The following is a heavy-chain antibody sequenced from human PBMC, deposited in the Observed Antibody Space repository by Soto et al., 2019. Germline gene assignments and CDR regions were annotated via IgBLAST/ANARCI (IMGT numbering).Heavy chain of an antibody. V-gene: IGHV3-23*01. CDR3: AKGDETGTSDYFDY. J-gene: IGHJ4*02. Sequence: PGGSLRRSCAASGFTFSSYAMIWVRQAPGKGLEWVSAISVSGGSTYYADSVKGRFTISRDNSKNTLYLQMNSLRTEDTAVYYCAKGDETGTSDYFDYWGQGTLVTVSS. CDR2: ISVSGGST. D-gene: IGHD1-1*01. CDR1: GFTFSSYA.